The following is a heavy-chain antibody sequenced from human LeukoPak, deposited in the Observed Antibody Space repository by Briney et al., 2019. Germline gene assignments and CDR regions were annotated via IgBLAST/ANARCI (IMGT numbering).Heavy chain of an antibody. D-gene: IGHD5-12*01. J-gene: IGHJ6*02. CDR1: GDILSIYSAA. Sequence: HTLSLTCAVSGDILSIYSAAWHWGRQSPSRGLDWQERTYYRSNLYNDYAVSVKSRITINPDTSKNQFSLQLNSVTPEDTAVYYCAKEVRLPYSGYDPLGYYYGMDVWGQGTTVTVSS. CDR2: TYYRSNLYN. CDR3: AKEVRLPYSGYDPLGYYYGMDV. V-gene: IGHV6-1*01.